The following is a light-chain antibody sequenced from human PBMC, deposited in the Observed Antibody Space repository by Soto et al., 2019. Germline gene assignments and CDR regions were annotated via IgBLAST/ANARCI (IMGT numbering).Light chain of an antibody. J-gene: IGLJ1*01. CDR2: EGR. V-gene: IGLV2-23*01. CDR1: SSDVGCYNL. CDR3: CSYAGGWTYV. Sequence: QSVLTQPASVSGSPGQSITISCTGTSSDVGCYNLVSWYQHYPDNAPKLMIYEGRKRPSGVSNRFSGSKSGNTASLTISGLQADDEADYYCCSYAGGWTYVFGTGTQLTVL.